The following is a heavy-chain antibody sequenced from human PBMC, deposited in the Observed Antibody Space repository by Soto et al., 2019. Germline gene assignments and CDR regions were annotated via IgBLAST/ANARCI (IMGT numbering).Heavy chain of an antibody. Sequence: SDTLSLTCTVSGGSIGIGDYYWSWILHPPGKGLEWIGYIYYSGSTYYNPSLKSRVTISVDTSKNQFSLKLSSVTAADTAVYYCARLGRDGYNFDYWGQGTLVTVSS. V-gene: IGHV4-30-4*02. CDR1: GGSIGIGDYY. CDR2: IYYSGST. CDR3: ARLGRDGYNFDY. D-gene: IGHD5-12*01. J-gene: IGHJ4*02.